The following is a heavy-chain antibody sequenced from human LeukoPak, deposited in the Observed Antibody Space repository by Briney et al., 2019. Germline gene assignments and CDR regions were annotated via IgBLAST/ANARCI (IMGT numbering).Heavy chain of an antibody. J-gene: IGHJ4*02. V-gene: IGHV3-30*04. CDR3: ARRSGIAVAGAFDY. Sequence: PGRSLRLSCAASGFTFSSYAMHWVRQPPGKGLEGVAVISYDGSNKYYADSVKGRFTISRDNSKNTLYLQMNSLRAEDTAVYYCARRSGIAVAGAFDYWGQGTLVTVSS. CDR2: ISYDGSNK. CDR1: GFTFSSYA. D-gene: IGHD6-19*01.